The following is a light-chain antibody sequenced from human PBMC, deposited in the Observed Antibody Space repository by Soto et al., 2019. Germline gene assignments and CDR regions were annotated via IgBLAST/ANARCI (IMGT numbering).Light chain of an antibody. J-gene: IGKJ1*01. CDR2: DAS. CDR3: QQYNTYST. V-gene: IGKV1-5*01. CDR1: QSISRW. Sequence: DIQMTQSPSTLSASVGDSVTITCRASQSISRWLAWYQQKPGKAPNLLIFDASTLKRWAPSRFSGSGSGTEFTLTISSLQPDDFATYYCQQYNTYSTFGQGTKVDSK.